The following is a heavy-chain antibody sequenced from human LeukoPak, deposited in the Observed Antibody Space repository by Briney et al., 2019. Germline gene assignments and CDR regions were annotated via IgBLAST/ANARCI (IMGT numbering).Heavy chain of an antibody. CDR2: INWKGAST. J-gene: IGHJ6*03. D-gene: IGHD6-6*01. CDR1: GFSFDDLG. V-gene: IGHV3-20*04. CDR3: ARAVCPTIKFCDSSYFMDV. Sequence: PGGSLRLSCAASGFSFDDLGTPWVRQVPGKGREWGAGINWKGASTGYADSVRGRFTISRDNAKNSLYLQMNSLRAEDTALYYCARAVCPTIKFCDSSYFMDVWGKGTTVNVS.